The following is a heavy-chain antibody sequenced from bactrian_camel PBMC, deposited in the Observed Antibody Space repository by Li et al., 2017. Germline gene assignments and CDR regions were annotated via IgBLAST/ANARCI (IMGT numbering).Heavy chain of an antibody. CDR2: TNSAGIG. V-gene: IGHV3S55*01. CDR1: GLTFTGGNC. CDR3: AVRVGGWLCRPSSDPNEYDY. Sequence: HVQLVESGGGSVQAGGSLRLSCAASGLTFTGGNCMGWFRQTPEKEREGVAATNSAGIGSVADSVRGRFTVSKDNVRNTLFLQMNSLKPEDTAVYYCAVRVGGWLCRPSSDPNEYDYWGQGTQVTVS. J-gene: IGHJ4*01. D-gene: IGHD7*01.